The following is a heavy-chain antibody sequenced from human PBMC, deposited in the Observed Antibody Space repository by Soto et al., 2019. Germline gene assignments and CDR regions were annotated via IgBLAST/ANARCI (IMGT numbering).Heavy chain of an antibody. CDR2: IYPGDSDT. Sequence: GEALKISCKGSGYSFTSYWIAWVRQMPGKGLECMGIIYPGDSDTRYSPSFEGQVTISADKSINTAYLQWSSLKASDSAMYYCARPFDTSGWYDHWGQGTLVTVSS. V-gene: IGHV5-51*01. D-gene: IGHD6-19*01. CDR3: ARPFDTSGWYDH. J-gene: IGHJ5*02. CDR1: GYSFTSYW.